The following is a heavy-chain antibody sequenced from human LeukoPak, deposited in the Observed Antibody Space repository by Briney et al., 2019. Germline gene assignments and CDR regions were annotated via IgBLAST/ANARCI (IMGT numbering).Heavy chain of an antibody. CDR1: GFTFSNYV. Sequence: VGSLRLSRAAPGFTFSNYVVHWVREAPGEGLGWVSGIRGSGGGTYYAHSVKGRFTISRDNSKSTLYLPMNSVRVEDTAVYYCARDFSGRVVKAFDIWGQGTIVTVSS. D-gene: IGHD3-22*01. CDR3: ARDFSGRVVKAFDI. J-gene: IGHJ3*02. CDR2: IRGSGGGT. V-gene: IGHV3-23*01.